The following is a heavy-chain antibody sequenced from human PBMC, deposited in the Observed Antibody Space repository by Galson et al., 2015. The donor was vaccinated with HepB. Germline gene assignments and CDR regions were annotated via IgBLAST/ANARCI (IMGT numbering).Heavy chain of an antibody. J-gene: IGHJ4*02. Sequence: LRLSCAASGFTFSDAWMSWVRQAPGKGLEWIGFIKVRVDGGTTDYAAPVKDRFTISRDDSKNMLYLQMDSLKTEDAAVYYCTTDLGSGWYARWGQGIPVTVSS. CDR2: IKVRVDGGTT. V-gene: IGHV3-15*01. CDR3: TTDLGSGWYAR. D-gene: IGHD6-19*01. CDR1: GFTFSDAW.